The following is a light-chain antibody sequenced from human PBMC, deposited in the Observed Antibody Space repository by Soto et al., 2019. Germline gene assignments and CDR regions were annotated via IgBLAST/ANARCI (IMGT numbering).Light chain of an antibody. CDR2: KAS. J-gene: IGKJ2*01. CDR1: QSISNW. V-gene: IGKV1-5*03. CDR3: QQNNT. Sequence: DIQMTQSPSTLSASVGDRVTITCRASQSISNWLAWYQQKPGKAPKLLIYKASSLESGVPSRFSGSGSGTEFTLTISSLQPDDFATYYCQQNNTFGQGTKLEIK.